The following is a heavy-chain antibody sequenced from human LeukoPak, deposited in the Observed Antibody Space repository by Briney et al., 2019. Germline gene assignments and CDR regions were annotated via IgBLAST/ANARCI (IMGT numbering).Heavy chain of an antibody. V-gene: IGHV4-59*12. J-gene: IGHJ5*02. CDR2: IYYSGST. D-gene: IGHD3-22*01. CDR3: ARDPGDSSGYYNWFDP. CDR1: GGSISSYY. Sequence: SETRSLTCTVSGGSISSYYWSWIRQPPGKGLEWIGYIYYSGSTNYNPSLKSRVTISVDTSKNQFSLKLSSVTAADKAVYYCARDPGDSSGYYNWFDPWGQGTLVTVSS.